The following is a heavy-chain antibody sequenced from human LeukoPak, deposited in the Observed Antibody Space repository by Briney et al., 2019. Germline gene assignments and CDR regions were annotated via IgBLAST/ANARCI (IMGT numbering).Heavy chain of an antibody. CDR3: ARCDRGRYCGSTSCYKLTPLSSVYFDY. V-gene: IGHV4-34*01. Sequence: SETLSLTCAIYGGSFSGYYWSWIRQPPGKGLEWIGEINHSGSTNYNPSLKSRVTISVDTSKNQFSLKLSSVTAADHAVFYCARCDRGRYCGSTSCYKLTPLSSVYFDYWGQGTLVTVSS. CDR2: INHSGST. CDR1: GGSFSGYY. J-gene: IGHJ4*02. D-gene: IGHD2-2*02.